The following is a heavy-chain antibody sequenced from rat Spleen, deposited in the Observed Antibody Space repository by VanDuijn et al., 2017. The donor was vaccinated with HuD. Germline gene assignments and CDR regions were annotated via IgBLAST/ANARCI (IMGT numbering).Heavy chain of an antibody. CDR1: GFTFXNYG. Sequence: EVQLVESGGGXVQPXRSXXLSXAAXGFTFXNYGMHWIRQAPTXXLEWVASISPXXGTTXDLNSVKXXFTXXXDNAKRXXYLXMDSLXXEDXXAYXXXRGXXXDFXXXGQGVXXXVS. CDR2: ISPXXGTT. J-gene: IGHJ2*01. CDR3: XRGXXXDFXX. V-gene: IGHV5-19*01.